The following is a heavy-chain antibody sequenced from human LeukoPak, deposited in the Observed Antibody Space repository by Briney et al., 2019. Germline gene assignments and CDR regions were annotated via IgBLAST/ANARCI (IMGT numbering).Heavy chain of an antibody. CDR1: GFTSSTYS. V-gene: IGHV3-23*01. CDR2: ISGSGGST. J-gene: IGHJ4*02. Sequence: GGTLRLSCAASGFTSSTYSMNWVRQAPGKGLEWVPAISGSGGSTYYADSVKGRFTISRDNSKSTLYLQMNSLRAEDTAVYYCAKVGAQLHWGQGTLVTVSS. D-gene: IGHD5-18*01. CDR3: AKVGAQLH.